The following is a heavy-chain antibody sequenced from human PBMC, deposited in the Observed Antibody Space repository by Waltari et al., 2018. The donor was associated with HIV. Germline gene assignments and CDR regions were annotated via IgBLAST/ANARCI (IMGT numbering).Heavy chain of an antibody. CDR3: ARDYGSGSYYNY. D-gene: IGHD3-10*01. V-gene: IGHV3-20*04. CDR1: GLNFVDYG. CDR2: INWNGGST. Sequence: EVQLVESGGGVVRPGGSLGLSCAASGLNFVDYGMGWVRQAQGKGLDWVSGINWNGGSTGYADSVKGRFTISRDNAKNSLYLQMNSLRAEDTALYYCARDYGSGSYYNYWGQGTLVTVSS. J-gene: IGHJ4*02.